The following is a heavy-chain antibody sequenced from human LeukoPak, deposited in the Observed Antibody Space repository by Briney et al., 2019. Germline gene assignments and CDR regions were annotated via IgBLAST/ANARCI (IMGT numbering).Heavy chain of an antibody. CDR1: GFTFSSYG. J-gene: IGHJ4*02. D-gene: IGHD2-2*01. Sequence: GGSLRLSCAASGFTFSSYGMHWVRQAPGKGLEWVAFIRYDGSNKYYADSVKGRFTISRDNSKNTLYLQMNSLRAEDTAVYYCAKGPASESKWVVPAAIHFDYWGQGTLVTVSS. CDR3: AKGPASESKWVVPAAIHFDY. V-gene: IGHV3-30*02. CDR2: IRYDGSNK.